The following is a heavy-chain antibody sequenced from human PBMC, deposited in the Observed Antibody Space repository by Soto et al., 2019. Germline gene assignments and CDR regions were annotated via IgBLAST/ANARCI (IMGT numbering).Heavy chain of an antibody. CDR3: AKEERRYFDWFYYYGMDV. CDR2: ISYDGSNK. Sequence: PGGSLRLSCAASGFTFSSYGMHWVRQAPGKGLEWVAVISYDGSNKYYADSVKGRFTISRDNSKNTLYLQMNSLRAEDTAVYYCAKEERRYFDWFYYYGMDVWGQGTTVTGSS. V-gene: IGHV3-30*18. D-gene: IGHD3-9*01. J-gene: IGHJ6*02. CDR1: GFTFSSYG.